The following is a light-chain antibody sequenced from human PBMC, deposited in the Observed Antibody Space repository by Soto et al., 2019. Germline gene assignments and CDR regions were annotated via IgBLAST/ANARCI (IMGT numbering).Light chain of an antibody. CDR2: AAS. CDR1: QGISSH. CDR3: QQLNSYPLT. Sequence: IQLTQSPSSLSASVGDRVTITCRASQGISSHLAWYLQKPGKAPKLLIYAASTLQSGVPSRFSGSGSGTDFTLTISGLQPEDSATYYCQQLNSYPLTFGGGTKVEIK. J-gene: IGKJ4*01. V-gene: IGKV1-9*01.